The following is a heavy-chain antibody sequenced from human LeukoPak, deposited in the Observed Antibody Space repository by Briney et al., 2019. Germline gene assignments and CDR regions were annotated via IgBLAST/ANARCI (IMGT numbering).Heavy chain of an antibody. D-gene: IGHD4-17*01. J-gene: IGHJ4*02. Sequence: SETLSLTCTVSGDSISSYYWSWIRQPPGMGLEWIGYIYYSGSTKYNPSLKSRVTISVDTSKNQFSLRLSSVTAADTAVYYCARQIYGDLYYFDYWGQGTLVTVSS. CDR1: GDSISSYY. CDR2: IYYSGST. V-gene: IGHV4-59*08. CDR3: ARQIYGDLYYFDY.